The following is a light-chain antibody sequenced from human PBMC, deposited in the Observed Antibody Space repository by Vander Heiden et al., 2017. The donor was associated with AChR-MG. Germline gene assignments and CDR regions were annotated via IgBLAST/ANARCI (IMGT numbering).Light chain of an antibody. J-gene: IGLJ3*02. Sequence: SVLTQPPSAPGTPGQRVLTSCSGGSCNIGSNTLNGYQQLPRTAPKLLMCNNDQRRSGVPDRFSGSKSSASASLAISGLQSEDEADYYCAAWDDSLDGWVFGGGTKLTVL. CDR3: AAWDDSLDGWV. V-gene: IGLV1-44*01. CDR2: NND. CDR1: SCNIGSNT.